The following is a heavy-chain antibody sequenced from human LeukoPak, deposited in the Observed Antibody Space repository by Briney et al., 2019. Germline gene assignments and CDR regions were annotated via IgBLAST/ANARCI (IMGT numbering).Heavy chain of an antibody. V-gene: IGHV3-9*01. CDR1: GFTFDDYA. D-gene: IGHD3-16*01. J-gene: IGHJ4*02. CDR2: ISWNSGSI. Sequence: GGSLRLSCVASGFTFDDYAMHWVRQAPGKGLEWVSGISWNSGSIGYADSVKGRFTISRDNDKNSLYLQMNSLRAEDTALYYCAKSAYDYVWGSYDYWGQGTLVTVSS. CDR3: AKSAYDYVWGSYDY.